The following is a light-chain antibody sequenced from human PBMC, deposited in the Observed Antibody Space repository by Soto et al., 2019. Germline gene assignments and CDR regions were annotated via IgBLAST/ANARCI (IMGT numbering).Light chain of an antibody. CDR2: DVS. Sequence: QYALTQPASVSGSPGQSITISCTGTSDDVGGYNYVSWYQQHPGKAPKLMIYDVSYRPSGVSNRFSGSKSGNTASLTISGLQAEDEADYYCTSYTSSSTLEVFGGGTKLTAL. CDR3: TSYTSSSTLEV. V-gene: IGLV2-14*01. CDR1: SDDVGGYNY. J-gene: IGLJ2*01.